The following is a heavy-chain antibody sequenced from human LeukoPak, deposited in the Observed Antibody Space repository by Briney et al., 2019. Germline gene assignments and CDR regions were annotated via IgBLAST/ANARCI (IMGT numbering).Heavy chain of an antibody. CDR1: GGSVSSGTYC. CDR3: ARRFPDGPYWFFDL. D-gene: IGHD1-14*01. J-gene: IGHJ2*01. V-gene: IGHV4-61*01. Sequence: PSQTLSLTCTVSGGSVSSGTYCWGWIRQPPGKGLEWIGYIYYSGSTNYNPSLKSRVTISIDTSKNQFSLKLSSVTAADTAMYYCARRFPDGPYWFFDLWGRGTTVTVSS. CDR2: IYYSGST.